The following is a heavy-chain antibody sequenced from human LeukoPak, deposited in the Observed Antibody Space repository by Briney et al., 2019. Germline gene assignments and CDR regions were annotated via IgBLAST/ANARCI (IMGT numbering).Heavy chain of an antibody. CDR3: VSFYETY. J-gene: IGHJ4*02. Sequence: GGSLRLSCAASGFTFSSYSMNWVRQAPGKGLVWVSHINSDGSWTSYADSVKGRFTISKDNAKNTVYLQMNSLRAEDTAVYYCVSFYETYWGRGTLVTVSS. D-gene: IGHD2/OR15-2a*01. CDR1: GFTFSSYS. CDR2: INSDGSWT. V-gene: IGHV3-74*01.